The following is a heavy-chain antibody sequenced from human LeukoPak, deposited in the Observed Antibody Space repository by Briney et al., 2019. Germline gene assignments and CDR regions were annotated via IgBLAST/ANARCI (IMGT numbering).Heavy chain of an antibody. CDR2: IYYSGST. Sequence: SETLSLTCTVSGGSISSYYWSWIRQPPGKGLEWIGYIYYSGSTNYNPSLKSRVTISVDTSKNQFSLKLSSVTAADTAVYYCARAPGSFGTYGKDVWGQGTTVTVSS. CDR1: GGSISSYY. D-gene: IGHD1-26*01. CDR3: ARAPGSFGTYGKDV. V-gene: IGHV4-59*08. J-gene: IGHJ6*02.